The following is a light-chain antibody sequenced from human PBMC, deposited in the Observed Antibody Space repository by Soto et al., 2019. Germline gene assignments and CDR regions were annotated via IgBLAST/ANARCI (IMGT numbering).Light chain of an antibody. CDR2: DVS. CDR3: CSYTSSNIYV. V-gene: IGLV2-14*01. Sequence: QSVLTQPASVSGSPGQSITISCTGTSSDVGGYKFVSWYQQHPGKAPKLMTYDVSNRPSGVSNRFSGSKSDDTASLTISELQAEDEADYYCCSYTSSNIYVFGTGTKVTVL. J-gene: IGLJ1*01. CDR1: SSDVGGYKF.